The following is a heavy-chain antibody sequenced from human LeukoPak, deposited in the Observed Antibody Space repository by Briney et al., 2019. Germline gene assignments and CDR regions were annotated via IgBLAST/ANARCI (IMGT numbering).Heavy chain of an antibody. J-gene: IGHJ4*02. CDR1: GFTFSSYG. V-gene: IGHV3-33*01. Sequence: GGSLRLSCAASGFTFSSYGMHWVRQAPGKGLEWVAVIWYDGSNKYYADSVKGRFTISRDNSKKTLYLQMNSLRAEDTAVYYCARDGHDYGDSPYYFDYWGQGTLVTVSS. D-gene: IGHD4-17*01. CDR3: ARDGHDYGDSPYYFDY. CDR2: IWYDGSNK.